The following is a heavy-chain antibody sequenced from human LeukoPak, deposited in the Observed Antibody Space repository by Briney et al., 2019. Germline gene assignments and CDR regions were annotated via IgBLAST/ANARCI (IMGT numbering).Heavy chain of an antibody. CDR2: IRYDGSNK. J-gene: IGHJ6*03. CDR3: AKDHYYGSGSYYNDNYMDV. CDR1: GFTFSSYA. Sequence: PGGSLRLSCAASGFTFSSYAMHWVRQAPGKGLEWVAFIRYDGSNKYDADSVKGRFTISRDNSKNTLYLQMNSLRVEDTAVYYCAKDHYYGSGSYYNDNYMDVWGKGTTVTISS. D-gene: IGHD3-10*01. V-gene: IGHV3-30*02.